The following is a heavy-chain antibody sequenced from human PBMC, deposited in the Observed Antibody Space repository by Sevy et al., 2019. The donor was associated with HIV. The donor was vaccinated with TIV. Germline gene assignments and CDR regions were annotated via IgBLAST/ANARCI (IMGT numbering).Heavy chain of an antibody. D-gene: IGHD6-19*01. V-gene: IGHV3-23*01. CDR3: AKDARRVSGWYYFDY. Sequence: GGCLRLSCAASGFSFSYYAMGWVRQAPGKGLEWVSAITDSGDSTYYADSVKGRFTISRDNAKNTLSMQMNSLRAEDTAVYYCAKDARRVSGWYYFDYWGQGSLVTVSS. CDR2: ITDSGDST. CDR1: GFSFSYYA. J-gene: IGHJ4*02.